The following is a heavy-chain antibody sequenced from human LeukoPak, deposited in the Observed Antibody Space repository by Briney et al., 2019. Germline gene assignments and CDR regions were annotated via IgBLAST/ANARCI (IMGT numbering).Heavy chain of an antibody. CDR1: GGSISSSSYY. V-gene: IGHV4-39*01. Sequence: SETLSLTCTVSGGSISSSSYYWGWIRQPPGKGLEWIGSIYYSGCTYYNPSLKSRVTISVDTSKNQFSLKLSSVTAADTAVYYCASFGWLLRRYFDYWGQGTLVTVSS. CDR2: IYYSGCT. D-gene: IGHD2-15*01. J-gene: IGHJ4*02. CDR3: ASFGWLLRRYFDY.